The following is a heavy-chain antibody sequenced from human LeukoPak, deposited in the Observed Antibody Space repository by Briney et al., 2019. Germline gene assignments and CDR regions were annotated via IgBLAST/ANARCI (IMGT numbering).Heavy chain of an antibody. J-gene: IGHJ4*02. D-gene: IGHD6-19*01. CDR2: IKSKTDGGTT. CDR1: GFTFSNAW. V-gene: IGHV3-15*01. CDR3: TTDYYISGSYYLDY. Sequence: GGSLRLSCAASGFTFSNAWMSWVRQAPGKGLEWVGRIKSKTDGGTTDYAAPVKGRFTISRDDSKNTLYLQMNSLKTEDTAVYYCTTDYYISGSYYLDYWLQGTLVTV.